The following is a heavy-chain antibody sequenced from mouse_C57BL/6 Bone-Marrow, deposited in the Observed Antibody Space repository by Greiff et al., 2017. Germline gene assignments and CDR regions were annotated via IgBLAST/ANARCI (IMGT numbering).Heavy chain of an antibody. V-gene: IGHV1-42*01. Sequence: DVKLQESGPELVKPGASVKISCKASGYSFTGYYMNWVKQSPEKSLEWIGEINPSTGGTTYNQKFKAKATLAVDKSSSTVYMQLKSQTSEDSAVEYGARENYGSSRFAYWDQGTLVTVSA. D-gene: IGHD1-1*01. CDR3: ARENYGSSRFAY. CDR2: INPSTGGT. J-gene: IGHJ3*01. CDR1: GYSFTGYY.